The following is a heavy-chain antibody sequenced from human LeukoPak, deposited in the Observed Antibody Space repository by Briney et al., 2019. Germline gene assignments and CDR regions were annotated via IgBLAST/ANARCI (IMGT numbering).Heavy chain of an antibody. J-gene: IGHJ4*02. CDR1: GGPFSDHG. V-gene: IGHV1-69*13. CDR2: IIPMTGTT. CDR3: ARDSYAYYDIMTGYSHFDD. D-gene: IGHD3-9*01. Sequence: GASVKVSCKASGGPFSDHGLSWVRQVPGQGLEWMGGIIPMTGTTNYAQKFQGRVTITADGVTSTAYLELSRLRSEDTAIYYCARDSYAYYDIMTGYSHFDDWGQGTLVTVSS.